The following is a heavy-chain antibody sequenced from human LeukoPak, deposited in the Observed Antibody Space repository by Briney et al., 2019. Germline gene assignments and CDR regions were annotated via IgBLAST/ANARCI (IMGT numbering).Heavy chain of an antibody. V-gene: IGHV3-7*04. CDR2: IKQDGSEK. CDR1: GSTFSSYW. CDR3: ARVSIDGMDV. Sequence: GGSLRLSCAASGSTFSSYWMSWVRQAPGKGLEWVANIKQDGSEKYYVDSVKGRFTISRDNAKNSLYLQMNSLRAEDTAVYYCARVSIDGMDVWGQGTTVAVSS. J-gene: IGHJ6*02.